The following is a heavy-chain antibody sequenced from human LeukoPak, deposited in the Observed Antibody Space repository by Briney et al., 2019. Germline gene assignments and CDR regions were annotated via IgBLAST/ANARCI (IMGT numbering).Heavy chain of an antibody. CDR2: ISTSSSYI. D-gene: IGHD6-19*01. CDR1: GFTFSSYN. Sequence: GSLRLSCAASGFTFSSYNMNWVRQAPGKGLEWVSSISTSSSYIYYADSVKGRLTFSRGNAKNSLYLQMNSLRPEDTAFYYCVKDIGGAVAGTFDYWGQGTLVTVSS. V-gene: IGHV3-21*04. CDR3: VKDIGGAVAGTFDY. J-gene: IGHJ4*02.